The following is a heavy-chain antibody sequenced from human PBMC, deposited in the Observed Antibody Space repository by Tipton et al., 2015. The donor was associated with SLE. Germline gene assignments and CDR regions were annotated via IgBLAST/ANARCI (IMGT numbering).Heavy chain of an antibody. CDR3: AKDIRAVAAHGMDV. CDR2: ISWNSGSI. D-gene: IGHD6-19*01. Sequence: SLRLSCAASGFTFSSYEMNWVRQAPGKGLEWVSGISWNSGSIGYADSVKGRFTISRDNAKNSLYLQMNSLRAEDTALYYCAKDIRAVAAHGMDVWGQGTTVTVSS. V-gene: IGHV3-9*01. J-gene: IGHJ6*02. CDR1: GFTFSSYE.